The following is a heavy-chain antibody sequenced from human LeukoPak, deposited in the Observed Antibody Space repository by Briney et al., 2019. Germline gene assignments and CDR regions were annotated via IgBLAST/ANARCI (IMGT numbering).Heavy chain of an antibody. CDR3: ARDSDSSGYYYIKRPFDY. D-gene: IGHD3-22*01. J-gene: IGHJ4*02. CDR1: GFTFSSYS. V-gene: IGHV3-48*02. CDR2: ISSGSGSM. Sequence: GGSLRLSCAASGFTFSSYSMNWVRQAPGKGLVWVSYISSGSGSMNYADSVKGRFTISRDNAKNSLYLQMNSLRDEDTAVYYCARDSDSSGYYYIKRPFDYWGQGTLVTVSS.